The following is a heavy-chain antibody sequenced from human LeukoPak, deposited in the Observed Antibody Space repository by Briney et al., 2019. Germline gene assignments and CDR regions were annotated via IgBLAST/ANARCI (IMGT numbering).Heavy chain of an antibody. V-gene: IGHV3-9*01. D-gene: IGHD4-11*01. J-gene: IGHJ4*02. Sequence: GGSLRLSCAASGFTFDDYAMHWVRQAPGKGLEWVSGISWNSGSIGYADSVKGRFTISRDNAKNSLYLQMNSLRAEDTALYYCAREMDYNFDYWGQGTLVTVSS. CDR1: GFTFDDYA. CDR2: ISWNSGSI. CDR3: AREMDYNFDY.